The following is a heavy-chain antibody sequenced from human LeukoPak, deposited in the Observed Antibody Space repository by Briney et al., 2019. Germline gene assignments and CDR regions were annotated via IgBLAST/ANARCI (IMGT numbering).Heavy chain of an antibody. CDR1: GHTFTGYY. D-gene: IGHD6-19*01. J-gene: IGHJ4*02. Sequence: ASVKVSCKASGHTFTGYYMHWVRQAPGQGLEWLGWINPSSGVTNYAQKFQGRITMTRDTSITTVYMELSSLTSDDTAVYYCGSGQWLVGVFYWGQGTLVTVSS. CDR2: INPSSGVT. CDR3: GSGQWLVGVFY. V-gene: IGHV1-2*02.